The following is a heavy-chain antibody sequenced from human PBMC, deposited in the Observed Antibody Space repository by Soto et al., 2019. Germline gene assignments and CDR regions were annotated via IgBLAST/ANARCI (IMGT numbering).Heavy chain of an antibody. V-gene: IGHV1-24*01. Sequence: ASVKVSCKVSGYTLTELSMHWVRQAPGKGLEWMGGFDPEDGETIYAQKFQGRVTMTEDTSTDTAYMELSSLRSEDTAVYYCATGGWNFNCFDHWGPGTLVTVSS. J-gene: IGHJ5*02. CDR2: FDPEDGET. D-gene: IGHD1-7*01. CDR3: ATGGWNFNCFDH. CDR1: GYTLTELS.